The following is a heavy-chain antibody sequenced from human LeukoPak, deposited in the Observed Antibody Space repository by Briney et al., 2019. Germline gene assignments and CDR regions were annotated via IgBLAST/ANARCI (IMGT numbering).Heavy chain of an antibody. J-gene: IGHJ6*02. CDR3: ASPSVAAADHGNHYGMDV. V-gene: IGHV5-51*01. CDR1: GYRFTSYW. D-gene: IGHD6-13*01. Sequence: GEALKISFKGSGYRFTSYWIGLVRQMPGKGLEWMGIIYPGYSDTRYSPSFQGQVTISADKSISTAYLQWRSLKASDTAMYYCASPSVAAADHGNHYGMDVWGQGTTVTVSS. CDR2: IYPGYSDT.